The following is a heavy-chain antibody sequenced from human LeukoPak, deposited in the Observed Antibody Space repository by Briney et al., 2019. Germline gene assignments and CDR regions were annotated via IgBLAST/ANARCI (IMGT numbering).Heavy chain of an antibody. J-gene: IGHJ4*02. CDR3: ATPFSSSYEMF. Sequence: GGSLRLSCAASGFTFSSSWMSWVRQAPGKGLEWVANINQDGSERNYVDSVKGRFTISRDNAKGSLYLQMNSLRAEDTAVYYCATPFSSSYEMFWGQGTLVTVSS. D-gene: IGHD6-13*01. V-gene: IGHV3-7*01. CDR1: GFTFSSSW. CDR2: INQDGSER.